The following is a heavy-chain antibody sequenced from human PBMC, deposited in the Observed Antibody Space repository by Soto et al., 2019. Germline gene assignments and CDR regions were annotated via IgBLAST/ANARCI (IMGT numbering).Heavy chain of an antibody. V-gene: IGHV3-30-3*01. D-gene: IGHD2-2*01. CDR3: ARDRVPATALQPYLNWFDP. J-gene: IGHJ5*02. CDR2: ISYDGSNK. CDR1: GFTFSSYA. Sequence: GGSLRLSCAASGFTFSSYAMHWVRQAPGKGLEWVAVISYDGSNKYYADSVKGRFTISRDNSKNTLYLQMNSLRAEDTAVYYCARDRVPATALQPYLNWFDPWGQGTLVTVSS.